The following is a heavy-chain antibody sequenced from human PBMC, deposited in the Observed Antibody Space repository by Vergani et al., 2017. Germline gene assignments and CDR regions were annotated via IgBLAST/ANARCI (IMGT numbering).Heavy chain of an antibody. Sequence: QVQLVESGGGVVQPGGSLRLSCAASGFTFTNYGMHWVRQAPGKGLEWVAFTRYDGIVEYYGDSVRGRFTISRDNSKNTLYLQVRSLRLEDTGVYHCVRDRGLCAGGRCYTEAWDYWGQGTLVTVSS. V-gene: IGHV3-30*02. D-gene: IGHD2-2*02. CDR3: VRDRGLCAGGRCYTEAWDY. CDR1: GFTFTNYG. CDR2: TRYDGIVE. J-gene: IGHJ4*02.